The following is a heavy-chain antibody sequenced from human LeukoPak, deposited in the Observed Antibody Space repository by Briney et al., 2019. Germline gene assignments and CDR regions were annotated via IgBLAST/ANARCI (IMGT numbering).Heavy chain of an antibody. CDR2: MSYSGST. CDR1: GGSISSGDYY. J-gene: IGHJ4*02. CDR3: ARVIYDTSGFGYFDY. V-gene: IGHV4-30-4*01. Sequence: SQTLSLTCTVSGGSISSGDYYWNRIRQPPGKGLACIGCMSYSGSTYQNPSLKSRVTISVDTSKNQFSLKLSSVTAADTAVYYCARVIYDTSGFGYFDYWGQGTLVTVSS. D-gene: IGHD3-22*01.